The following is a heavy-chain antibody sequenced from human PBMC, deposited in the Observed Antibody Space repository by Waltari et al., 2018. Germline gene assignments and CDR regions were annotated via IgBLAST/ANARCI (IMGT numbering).Heavy chain of an antibody. Sequence: DVQLVESGGGLVQPGGSLRLSCAASGFTFTTYSMKWVRQAPGKGLEWITYISSSSDWIYSADSVKGRFTISRDNAKNSVYLQMNSLRADDTAVYYCAGIRRGYWFFDLWGRGTLVTVSS. V-gene: IGHV3-48*04. J-gene: IGHJ2*01. D-gene: IGHD3-10*01. CDR1: GFTFTTYS. CDR3: AGIRRGYWFFDL. CDR2: ISSSSDWI.